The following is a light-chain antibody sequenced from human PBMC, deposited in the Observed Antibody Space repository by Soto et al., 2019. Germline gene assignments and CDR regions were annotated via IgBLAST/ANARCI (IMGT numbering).Light chain of an antibody. Sequence: DIQMTQSPSTLSASVGDRVIITCRASQRLTTWLAWYQHKPGQAPKLLISDASKLESGVPSRFSGSGSGTEFTLTISSLQPDDFATYYCQQGSSFPWTFGQGTKVDIK. CDR3: QQGSSFPWT. V-gene: IGKV1-5*01. CDR1: QRLTTW. CDR2: DAS. J-gene: IGKJ1*01.